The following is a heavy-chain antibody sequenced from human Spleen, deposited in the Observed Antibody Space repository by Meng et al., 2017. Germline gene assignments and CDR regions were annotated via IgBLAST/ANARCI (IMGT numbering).Heavy chain of an antibody. CDR1: GYTLTTHY. D-gene: IGHD6-13*01. V-gene: IGHV1-46*01. CDR3: ARAYSSSAFDS. J-gene: IGHJ4*02. Sequence: GESLKISCKASGYTLTTHYMHWVRQAPGQGLEWMGIINPSGGSTSSSQKFQGRVTMTRDTSTSTVYMELSSLRSEDTAIYYCARAYSSSAFDSWGQGTLVTVSS. CDR2: INPSGGST.